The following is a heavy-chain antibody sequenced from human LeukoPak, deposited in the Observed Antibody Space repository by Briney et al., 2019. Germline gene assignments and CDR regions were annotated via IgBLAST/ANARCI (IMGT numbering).Heavy chain of an antibody. D-gene: IGHD2-2*01. J-gene: IGHJ4*02. CDR1: GYSFTSGHY. CDR2: IYHTGSA. CDR3: ARYCTSTTCILRGFDY. Sequence: NPSETLSLTCSVSGYSFTSGHYCGWIRQPPGKGLEWIANIYHTGSAHYNPSLKSRVTISVDTSKNQFSLKLSSVTAADTAVYYCARYCTSTTCILRGFDYWGQGTLVTVSS. V-gene: IGHV4-38-2*01.